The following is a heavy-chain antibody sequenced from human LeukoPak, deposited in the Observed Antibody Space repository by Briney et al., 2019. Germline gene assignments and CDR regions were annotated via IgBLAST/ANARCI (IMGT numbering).Heavy chain of an antibody. CDR2: IIGYNGNT. D-gene: IGHD3-10*01. CDR3: ARDPGSGNYRADY. V-gene: IGHV1-18*01. CDR1: GYTFSNWG. J-gene: IGHJ4*02. Sequence: ASVKVSCKASGYTFSNWGISWVRQAPGQGLEWMGWIIGYNGNTNYAQKLQGRATMTTDTSTSTAYMELRSLGSDDTAMYYCARDPGSGNYRADYWGQGTLVTVSS.